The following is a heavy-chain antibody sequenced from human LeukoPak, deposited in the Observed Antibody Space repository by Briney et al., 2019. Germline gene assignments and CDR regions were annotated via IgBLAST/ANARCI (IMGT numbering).Heavy chain of an antibody. D-gene: IGHD6-13*01. CDR2: INHSGST. J-gene: IGHJ4*02. V-gene: IGHV4-34*01. CDR3: ARFAAAGKDIDY. CDR1: GGSFSGYY. Sequence: SETLSLTCAVYGGSFSGYYWSWIRQPPGKGLEWIGDINHSGSTNYNPSLKSRVTISVDTSKKQISLKLSSVTAADTAVYYCARFAAAGKDIDYWGQGTLVTVSS.